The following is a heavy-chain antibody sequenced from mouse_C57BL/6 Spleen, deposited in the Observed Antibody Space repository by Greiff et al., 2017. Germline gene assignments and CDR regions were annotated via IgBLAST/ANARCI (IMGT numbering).Heavy chain of an antibody. CDR1: GYTFTSYW. Sequence: VQLQQSGTVLARPGASVKMSCKTSGYTFTSYWMHWVKQRPGQGLEWIGAIYPGNSDTSYNQEFKGKAKLTAVTSASTAYMELSSLTNEDSAVYYCTRGAVVATDYFDYWGQGTTLTVSS. J-gene: IGHJ2*01. CDR3: TRGAVVATDYFDY. V-gene: IGHV1-5*01. D-gene: IGHD1-1*01. CDR2: IYPGNSDT.